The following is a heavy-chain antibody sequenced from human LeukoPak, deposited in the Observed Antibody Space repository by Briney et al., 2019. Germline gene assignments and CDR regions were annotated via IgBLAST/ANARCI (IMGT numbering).Heavy chain of an antibody. CDR3: VKSSVYSRDYLDY. D-gene: IGHD6-6*01. V-gene: IGHV3-64D*06. CDR1: GFTFSSYA. J-gene: IGHJ4*02. CDR2: ISSNGGST. Sequence: GGSLRLSCSASGFTFSSYAIHRVRQAPGKGLEYVSGISSNGGSTYYADSMKGRFINSRDNSKNTLYLQMSSLRVEDTAVYYCVKSSVYSRDYLDYWGQGTLVTVSS.